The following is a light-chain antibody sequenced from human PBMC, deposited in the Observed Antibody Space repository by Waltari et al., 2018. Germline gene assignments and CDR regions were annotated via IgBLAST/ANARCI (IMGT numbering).Light chain of an antibody. Sequence: EVVMTQSPATLSVPPGEGAALTCRASQDIGTNLAWYQQKRGRAPRLLIYGASTRAAGVPGSFSGSGSGSEFTLTITSLQSDDFAVYFCQQYNDWPLTFGQGTRLEIK. CDR2: GAS. J-gene: IGKJ5*01. CDR1: QDIGTN. V-gene: IGKV3-15*01. CDR3: QQYNDWPLT.